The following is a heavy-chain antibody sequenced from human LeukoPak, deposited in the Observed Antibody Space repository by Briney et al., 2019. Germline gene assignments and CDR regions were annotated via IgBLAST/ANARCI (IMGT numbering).Heavy chain of an antibody. D-gene: IGHD3-3*01. CDR2: INHSGST. J-gene: IGHJ6*03. Sequence: SETLSLTCAVYGGSFSGYYWSWIRQPPGKGLEWIGEINHSGSTNYNPSLKSRVTISVDTSKNQFSLKLSSVTAADTAVYYCALGSWSGPYTAYYMDVWGKGTTVTVSS. V-gene: IGHV4-34*01. CDR1: GGSFSGYY. CDR3: ALGSWSGPYTAYYMDV.